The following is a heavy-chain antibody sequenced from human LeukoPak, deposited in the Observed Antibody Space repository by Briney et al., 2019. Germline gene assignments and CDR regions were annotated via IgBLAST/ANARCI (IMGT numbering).Heavy chain of an antibody. J-gene: IGHJ4*02. Sequence: PSETLSLTCAVYGGSFSGYYWSWIRQPPGKGLEWIGEINHSGSTNYNPSLKSRVTISVDTSKNQFSLKLSSVTAADTAVYYCARLYTVRGKARSDYWGQGTLVTVSS. CDR2: INHSGST. CDR3: ARLYTVRGKARSDY. CDR1: GGSFSGYY. V-gene: IGHV4-34*01. D-gene: IGHD3-10*01.